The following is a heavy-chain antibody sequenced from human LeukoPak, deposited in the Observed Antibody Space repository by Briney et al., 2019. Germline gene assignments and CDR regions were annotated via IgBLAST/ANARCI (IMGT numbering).Heavy chain of an antibody. D-gene: IGHD6-13*01. V-gene: IGHV1-46*01. Sequence: GASVKVSCKASGYTFINHYIHWVRQAPGQGLEWMGIINPSGGGTTYPQKFQGRVTMTRDMSTSTVYMDLSSLRSEDTAVYYCARGGYSSPRGWFDSWGQGTLVTVSS. CDR2: INPSGGGT. J-gene: IGHJ5*01. CDR1: GYTFINHY. CDR3: ARGGYSSPRGWFDS.